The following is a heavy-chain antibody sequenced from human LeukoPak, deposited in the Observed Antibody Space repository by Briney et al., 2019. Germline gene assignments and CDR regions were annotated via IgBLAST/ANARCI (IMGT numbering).Heavy chain of an antibody. J-gene: IGHJ5*02. D-gene: IGHD2-2*01. V-gene: IGHV3-33*01. Sequence: GGSLRLSCAASGLTFSSYGMHWVRQAPGKGLEWVAVIWYDGSNKYYADSVKGRFTISRDNSKNTLYLQMNSLRAEDTAVYYCARDRRPDIVVVPAARGHNWFDPWGQGTLVTVSS. CDR2: IWYDGSNK. CDR1: GLTFSSYG. CDR3: ARDRRPDIVVVPAARGHNWFDP.